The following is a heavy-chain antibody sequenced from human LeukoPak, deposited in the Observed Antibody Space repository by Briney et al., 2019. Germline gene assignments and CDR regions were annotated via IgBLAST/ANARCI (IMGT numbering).Heavy chain of an antibody. D-gene: IGHD6-13*01. CDR3: ARRAYSSSYFDY. V-gene: IGHV4-39*01. J-gene: IGHJ4*02. CDR1: GGSIISSNYY. Sequence: SGPGLVKPSETLSLACTVSGGSIISSNYYWGWIRQPPGKGLEWIGNIYYSGSTYHNPSLKSRVTISVDTSKNQFSLKLSSVTAADTAVYYCARRAYSSSYFDYWGQGTLVTVSS. CDR2: IYYSGST.